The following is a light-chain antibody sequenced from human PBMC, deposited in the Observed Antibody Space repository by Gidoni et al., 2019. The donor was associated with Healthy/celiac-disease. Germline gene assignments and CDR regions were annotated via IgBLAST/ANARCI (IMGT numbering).Light chain of an antibody. CDR3: QQYGSF. CDR2: GAS. V-gene: IGKV3-20*01. CDR1: QSVSSSY. J-gene: IGKJ1*01. Sequence: EIVLTQSPGTLSLSPGERATLSCRASQSVSSSYLAWYQQKPGQAPRLLIYGASSRATGIPDRFSGSGSGTDFTLTISRLEPEDFAVYYCQQYGSFFXXXTKVEIK.